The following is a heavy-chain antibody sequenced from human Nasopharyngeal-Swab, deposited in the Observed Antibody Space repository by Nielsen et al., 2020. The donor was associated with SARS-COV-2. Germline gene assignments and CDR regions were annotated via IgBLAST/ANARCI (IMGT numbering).Heavy chain of an antibody. J-gene: IGHJ6*02. CDR3: AKDKATFCTSSVCYFGMDV. CDR2: ISADGTSRGIST. CDR1: GFNFGNFA. V-gene: IGHV3-23*01. Sequence: GESLKISCAASGFNFGNFAMSWVRQAPGEGLEWVATISADGTSRGISTYYAESVKGRFTISRDSANDILHLQMNSLRAEDSALYYCAKDKATFCTSSVCYFGMDVWGQGTTVTVSS. D-gene: IGHD2-8*01.